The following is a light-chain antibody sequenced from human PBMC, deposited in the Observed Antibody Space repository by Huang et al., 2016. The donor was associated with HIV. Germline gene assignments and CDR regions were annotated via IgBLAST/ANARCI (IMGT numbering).Light chain of an antibody. CDR3: QQYSKWPPNT. V-gene: IGKV3-15*01. CDR1: QSVNSK. CDR2: GAS. J-gene: IGKJ2*01. Sequence: EIVMTQSPATLSLSPGDRATLSCRASQSVNSKLAWYQQKPGQAPRLPIYGASTRATGVPGRFRGSGSGTEFTLTISSLQSEDFAVYYCQQYSKWPPNTFGQGTKLESK.